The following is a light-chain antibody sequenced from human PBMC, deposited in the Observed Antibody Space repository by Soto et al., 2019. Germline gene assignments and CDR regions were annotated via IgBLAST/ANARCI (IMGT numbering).Light chain of an antibody. CDR2: DVS. Sequence: QSALTQPPSVSGSPGQSVAISCTGTGSDIGTYNRVSWYQQPPGTAPKLMIYDVSDWPSGVPDRFSGSKSGNTASLTISGLQAEDEADYYCSSYTSSSTYVFGTGTKVTVL. CDR1: GSDIGTYNR. V-gene: IGLV2-18*02. CDR3: SSYTSSSTYV. J-gene: IGLJ1*01.